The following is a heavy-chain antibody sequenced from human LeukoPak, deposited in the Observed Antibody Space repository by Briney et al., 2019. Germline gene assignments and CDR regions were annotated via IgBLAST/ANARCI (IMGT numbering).Heavy chain of an antibody. CDR3: AREMVRDAFDI. J-gene: IGHJ3*02. Sequence: SETLSLTCTVSGGSISRDGHYWSWIRQYPGKGLESIGSVSSSGTTTYNPSLKSRVTISLDTSQNQFSLNWRSLTAADTAVYYCAREMVRDAFDIWGQGTMVTVSS. V-gene: IGHV4-31*03. CDR1: GGSISRDGHY. CDR2: VSSSGTT. D-gene: IGHD2-8*01.